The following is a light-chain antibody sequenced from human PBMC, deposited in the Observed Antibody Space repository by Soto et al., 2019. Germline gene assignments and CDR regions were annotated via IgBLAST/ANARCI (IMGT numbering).Light chain of an antibody. CDR2: GAS. J-gene: IGKJ5*01. CDR3: QRYNAWPIT. CDR1: QSVSSN. V-gene: IGKV3-15*01. Sequence: EIVMTQSPATLSVSPGDGATLSCRAGQSVSSNLAWYQQKPGQAPRLLIYGASTRATGIPARFSGSGSGTEFTLTISSLQSEDFAVYYCQRYNAWPITFGQGTRLDIK.